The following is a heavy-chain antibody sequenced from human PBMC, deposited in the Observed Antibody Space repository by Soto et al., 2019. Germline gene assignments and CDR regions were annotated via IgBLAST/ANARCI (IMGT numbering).Heavy chain of an antibody. J-gene: IGHJ3*02. CDR3: AIRPGRDFYPRHSSGYYRDAFDI. CDR2: ISAYNGNT. CDR1: GYTFTSYD. D-gene: IGHD3-22*01. V-gene: IGHV1-18*01. Sequence: QVQLVQSGAEVKKSGASVKVSCKASGYTFTSYDINWVRQATGQGLEWMGWISAYNGNTNYAQKLQGRVTMTTDTSTSTAYMELRSLRSDDTAVYYCAIRPGRDFYPRHSSGYYRDAFDIWGQGTMVTVSS.